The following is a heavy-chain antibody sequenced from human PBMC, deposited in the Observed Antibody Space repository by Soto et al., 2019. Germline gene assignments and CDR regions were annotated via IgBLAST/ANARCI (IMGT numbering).Heavy chain of an antibody. CDR1: GGSISSGGYS. CDR3: ARLAYYYGSGRAFDI. CDR2: IYHSGST. J-gene: IGHJ3*02. Sequence: PSETLSLTCAVSGGSISSGGYSWSWIRQPPGKGLEWIGYIYHSGSTYYNPSLKSRVTISVDRSKNQLSLKLSSVTAADTAVYYWARLAYYYGSGRAFDIWGQGTMVTVSS. D-gene: IGHD3-10*01. V-gene: IGHV4-30-2*01.